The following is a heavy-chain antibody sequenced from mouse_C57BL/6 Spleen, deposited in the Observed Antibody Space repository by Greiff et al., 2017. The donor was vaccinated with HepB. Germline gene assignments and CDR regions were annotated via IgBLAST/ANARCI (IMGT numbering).Heavy chain of an antibody. V-gene: IGHV2-5*01. Sequence: VQLQQSGPGLVQPSQSLSITCTVSGFSLTSYGVHWVRQSPGKGLEWLGVIWRGGSTDYNAAFMSRLSITKDNSKSQVFFKMNSLQADDTAIYCCAKNGGGNDGVDYWGQGTSVTVSS. CDR3: AKNGGGNDGVDY. CDR1: GFSLTSYG. J-gene: IGHJ4*01. D-gene: IGHD2-2*01. CDR2: IWRGGST.